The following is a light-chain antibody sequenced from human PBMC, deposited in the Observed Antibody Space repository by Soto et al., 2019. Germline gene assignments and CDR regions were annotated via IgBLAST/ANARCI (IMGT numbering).Light chain of an antibody. CDR2: KAP. Sequence: DIQMTQSPSTLSASVGDRVTITCRASQSISSWLAWYQQKPGKAPKLLIYKAPSLESGVPSRFSDSGSGTEFTLTISSLQPDDFATYYCQQYNSYPWTFGQGTKVEIK. J-gene: IGKJ1*01. CDR3: QQYNSYPWT. CDR1: QSISSW. V-gene: IGKV1-5*03.